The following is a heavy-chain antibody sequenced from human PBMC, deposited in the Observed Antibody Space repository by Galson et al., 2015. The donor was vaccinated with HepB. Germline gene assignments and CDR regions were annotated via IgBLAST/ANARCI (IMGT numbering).Heavy chain of an antibody. J-gene: IGHJ4*02. V-gene: IGHV5-10-1*01. D-gene: IGHD3-22*01. CDR3: ARDGGHYDSSGYYHY. Sequence: QSGAEVKKPGESLRISCKGSGYSFTSYWISWVRQMPGKGLEWMGRIDPSDSYTNYSPSFQGHVTISADKSISTAYLQWSSLKASDTAMYYCARDGGHYDSSGYYHYWGQGTLVTVSS. CDR2: IDPSDSYT. CDR1: GYSFTSYW.